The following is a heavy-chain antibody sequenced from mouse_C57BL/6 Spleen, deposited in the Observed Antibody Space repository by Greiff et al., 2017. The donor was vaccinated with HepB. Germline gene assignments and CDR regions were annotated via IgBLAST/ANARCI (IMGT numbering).Heavy chain of an antibody. Sequence: QVQLQQSGPELVKPGASVKISCKASGYAFSSSWMNWVKQRPGKGLEWIGRIYPGDGDTNYNGKFKGKATLTADKSSSTAYMQLSSLTSEDSAVYFCARFGNYGGYYAMDYWGQGTSVTVSS. J-gene: IGHJ4*01. V-gene: IGHV1-82*01. D-gene: IGHD2-1*01. CDR2: IYPGDGDT. CDR1: GYAFSSSW. CDR3: ARFGNYGGYYAMDY.